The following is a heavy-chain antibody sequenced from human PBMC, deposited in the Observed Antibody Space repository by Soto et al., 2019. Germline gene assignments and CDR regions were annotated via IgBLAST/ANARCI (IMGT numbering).Heavy chain of an antibody. V-gene: IGHV1-69*06. CDR1: GGTFSSYA. D-gene: IGHD5-12*01. J-gene: IGHJ6*02. CDR2: IIPIFGTA. Sequence: QVQLVQSGAEVKKPGSSVKVSCKASGGTFSSYAISWVRQAPGQGLEWMGGIIPIFGTANYAQKFQGRVTITADKSTSTAYMELSSLRSEDTAVYYCAGYSGYETRYYYYYGMDVWGQGTTVTVSS. CDR3: AGYSGYETRYYYYYGMDV.